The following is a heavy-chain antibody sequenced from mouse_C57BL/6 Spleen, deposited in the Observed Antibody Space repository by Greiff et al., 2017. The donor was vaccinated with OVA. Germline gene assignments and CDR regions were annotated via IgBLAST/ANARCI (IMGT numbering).Heavy chain of an antibody. Sequence: QVQLQQPGAELVKPGASVKLSCKASGYTFTSYWMHWVKQRPGQGLEWIGMIPPNSGSTNYNEKFKSKATLTVDKSSSTAYMQLSSLTSEDAAVYDSARPPATEYAMDDWGQGTSVTVSS. V-gene: IGHV1-64*01. CDR1: GYTFTSYW. J-gene: IGHJ4*01. CDR2: IPPNSGST. D-gene: IGHD1-2*01. CDR3: ARPPATEYAMDD.